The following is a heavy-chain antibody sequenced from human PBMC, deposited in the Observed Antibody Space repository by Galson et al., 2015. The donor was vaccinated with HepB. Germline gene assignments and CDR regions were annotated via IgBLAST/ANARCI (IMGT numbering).Heavy chain of an antibody. CDR2: IYYSGST. D-gene: IGHD4-11*01. CDR3: ARRRTFLTTVSSRGYYFDY. J-gene: IGHJ4*02. CDR1: GGSISSYY. Sequence: ETLSLTCTVSGGSISSYYWSWIRQPPGKGLEWIGYIYYSGSTNYNPSLKSRVTISVDTSKNQFSLKLSSVTAADTAVYYCARRRTFLTTVSSRGYYFDYWGQGTLVTVSS. V-gene: IGHV4-59*01.